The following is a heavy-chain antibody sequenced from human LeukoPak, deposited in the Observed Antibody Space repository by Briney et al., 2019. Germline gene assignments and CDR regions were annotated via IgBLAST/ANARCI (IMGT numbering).Heavy chain of an antibody. Sequence: GGSLRLSCAASGFTFSSYAMTWVRQVPGKGLEWVSAISGSGGSTYYADSVKGRFTISRDNSKNTLYLQMNSLRAEDTAVYYCAKDGNSNYDVWGQGTTVTVSS. V-gene: IGHV3-23*01. CDR3: AKDGNSNYDV. J-gene: IGHJ6*02. CDR2: ISGSGGST. CDR1: GFTFSSYA. D-gene: IGHD4-11*01.